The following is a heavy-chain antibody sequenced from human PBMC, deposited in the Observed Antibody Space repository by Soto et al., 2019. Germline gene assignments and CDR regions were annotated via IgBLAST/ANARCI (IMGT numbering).Heavy chain of an antibody. J-gene: IGHJ4*02. CDR3: AKERDSRGYYDY. CDR1: GFTFSTYA. Sequence: PGGSLRLSCAASGFTFSTYAMTWVRQAPGKGLEWVSALSGDGGHTYYADSVKGRFTISRDNSKNTLYLQMNSLRAEDTAVYYCAKERDSRGYYDYLGQGTLVTVSS. CDR2: LSGDGGHT. V-gene: IGHV3-23*01. D-gene: IGHD2-21*01.